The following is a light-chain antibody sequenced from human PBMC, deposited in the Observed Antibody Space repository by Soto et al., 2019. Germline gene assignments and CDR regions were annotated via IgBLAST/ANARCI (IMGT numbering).Light chain of an antibody. CDR3: QQSYCTPRT. J-gene: IGKJ4*01. CDR2: AAS. CDR1: QSISSY. V-gene: IGKV1-39*01. Sequence: DIQITQSPSSLSASVGDRVTITCRASQSISSYLNWYQQKPGKAPKLLIYAASSLQSGVPSRFSGSGSGTDFTLTISSLQPEDFAIYYCQQSYCTPRTFGGGTKVDIK.